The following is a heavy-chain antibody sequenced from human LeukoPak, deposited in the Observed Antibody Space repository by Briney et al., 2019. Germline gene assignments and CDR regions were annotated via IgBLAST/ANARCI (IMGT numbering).Heavy chain of an antibody. J-gene: IGHJ6*04. Sequence: GASVKVSCKASGGTFSSYAISWVRQAPGQGLEWMGGTIPIFGTANYAQKSQSRVTLTADKSTSTDYMELSSLRSEDTAVYYCAGVSVDIVVVPAAYYYYYGMDVWGKGTTVTVSS. V-gene: IGHV1-69*06. D-gene: IGHD2-2*03. CDR3: AGVSVDIVVVPAAYYYYYGMDV. CDR2: TIPIFGTA. CDR1: GGTFSSYA.